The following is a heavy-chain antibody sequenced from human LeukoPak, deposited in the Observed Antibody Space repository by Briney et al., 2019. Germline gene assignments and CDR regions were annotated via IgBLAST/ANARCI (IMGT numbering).Heavy chain of an antibody. CDR1: GFTFSSYS. V-gene: IGHV3-7*01. CDR2: IKEDGREK. J-gene: IGHJ4*02. D-gene: IGHD5-24*01. Sequence: GGSLRLSCAASGFTFSSYSMSWVRQAPRRGLEWVAYIKEDGREKDHVDSVKGRFTISRDNAKNSLYLQMNTLRADDTAVYYCARWRWLQSEFDYWGQGTLVTVSS. CDR3: ARWRWLQSEFDY.